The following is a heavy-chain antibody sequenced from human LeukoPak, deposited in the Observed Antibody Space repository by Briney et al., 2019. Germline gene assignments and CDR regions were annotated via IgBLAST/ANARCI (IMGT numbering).Heavy chain of an antibody. V-gene: IGHV3-23*01. Sequence: GGSLRLSCAASGFTFSSYAMSWVRQAPGKGLEWVSAISGSGGSTYYADSVKGRLTISRDNSKNTLYLQMNSLRAEDTAVYYCAKSPRWRAIVVVPTIFDYWGQGTLVTVSS. CDR2: ISGSGGST. J-gene: IGHJ4*02. CDR1: GFTFSSYA. CDR3: AKSPRWRAIVVVPTIFDY. D-gene: IGHD3-22*01.